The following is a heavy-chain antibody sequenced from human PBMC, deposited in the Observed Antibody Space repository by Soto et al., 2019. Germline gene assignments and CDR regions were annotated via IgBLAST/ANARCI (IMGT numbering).Heavy chain of an antibody. J-gene: IGHJ4*02. CDR2: IIPIFGAA. D-gene: IGHD6-13*01. V-gene: IGHV1-69*13. CDR1: GDTFNSYA. CDR3: ARKFRITTAGPRPYDY. Sequence: SVKVSCKASGDTFNSYAVNWVRQAPGQGLEWMGGIIPIFGAANYAQKFQGRVTITADESTSTVYMELRSLRSDDTAVFYCARKFRITTAGPRPYDYWGQGTLVTVSS.